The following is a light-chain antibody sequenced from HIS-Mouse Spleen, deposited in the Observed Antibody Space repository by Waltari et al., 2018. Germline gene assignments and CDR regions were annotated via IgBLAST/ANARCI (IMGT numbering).Light chain of an antibody. J-gene: IGLJ2*01. CDR1: QLGDKY. V-gene: IGLV3-1*01. CDR2: QAS. Sequence: SYELTQPPSVSVSPGQTASITCSGDQLGDKYACWYQQKPGQSPVLVIYQASNRPSGIPQRFSGANSGNTATLTIGGTQAMDEADYYCQAWDSSTANVVFGGGTKLTVL. CDR3: QAWDSSTANVV.